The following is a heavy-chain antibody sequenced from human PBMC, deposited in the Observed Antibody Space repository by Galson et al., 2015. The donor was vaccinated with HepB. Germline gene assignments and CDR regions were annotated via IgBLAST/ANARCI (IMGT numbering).Heavy chain of an antibody. CDR2: IIAIGTST. D-gene: IGHD3-16*01. CDR1: GFTFTNYA. CDR3: AKDYADKLMTSETAALFEY. V-gene: IGHV3-23*05. Sequence: SLRLSCATSGFTFTNYAMSWVRQAPGKGLEWVSGIIAIGTSTHYADSVKGRFTISRDYSKNTIYLQMNSLRAEDSAVYYCAKDYADKLMTSETAALFEYWGQGALVTVSS. J-gene: IGHJ4*02.